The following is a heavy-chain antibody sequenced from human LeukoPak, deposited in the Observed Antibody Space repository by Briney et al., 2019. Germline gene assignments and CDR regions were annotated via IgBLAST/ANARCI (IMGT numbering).Heavy chain of an antibody. Sequence: GASVKVSCKSSGYTFTTYGITWVRQAPGQGLEWMGWISTDNGDTNYAQKFQGRVTMTTDTSTSTAYMELRSLRSDDTVVYYCTRQSWVNNRKNDDAFDIWGQGTMVTVSS. CDR2: ISTDNGDT. CDR1: GYTFTTYG. D-gene: IGHD1/OR15-1a*01. J-gene: IGHJ3*02. CDR3: TRQSWVNNRKNDDAFDI. V-gene: IGHV1-18*01.